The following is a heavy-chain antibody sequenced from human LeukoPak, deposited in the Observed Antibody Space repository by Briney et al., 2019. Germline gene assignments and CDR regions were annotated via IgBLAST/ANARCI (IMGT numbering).Heavy chain of an antibody. CDR2: INPDSGGT. CDR1: GYTFTGYY. J-gene: IGHJ6*02. V-gene: IGHV1-2*02. CDR3: ARDTVVMSTPYYYYYGMDV. D-gene: IGHD4-23*01. Sequence: ASVKVSCKASGYTFTGYYIHWVRQAPGQGLEWRGWINPDSGGTNSAQNFQGRVTMTRDTSISTAYMELNRLRSDDTAVYYCARDTVVMSTPYYYYYGMDVWGQGTTVTVSS.